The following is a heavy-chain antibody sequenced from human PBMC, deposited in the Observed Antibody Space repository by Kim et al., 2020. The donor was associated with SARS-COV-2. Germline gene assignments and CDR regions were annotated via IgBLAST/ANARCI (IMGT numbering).Heavy chain of an antibody. D-gene: IGHD4-17*01. V-gene: IGHV4-34*01. CDR3: ARALAVTTFYYYYGMDV. J-gene: IGHJ6*02. Sequence: PKSRVTISVDPSKNQFSLKLSSVTAADTAVYYCARALAVTTFYYYYGMDVWGQGTTVTVSS.